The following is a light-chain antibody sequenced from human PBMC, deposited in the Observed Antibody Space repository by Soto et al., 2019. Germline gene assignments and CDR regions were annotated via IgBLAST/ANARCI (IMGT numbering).Light chain of an antibody. CDR1: DIGSKG. CDR2: SDT. V-gene: IGLV3-21*01. J-gene: IGLJ2*01. Sequence: YELTQPPSVSVAPGKTASISCGGNDIGSKGVHWYQQKPGQAPVLVIYSDTDLPPVITERFSGSNSANLATLTIRRVEAGDEADYYCQVWDSGSAHVVFGGGTKLTVL. CDR3: QVWDSGSAHVV.